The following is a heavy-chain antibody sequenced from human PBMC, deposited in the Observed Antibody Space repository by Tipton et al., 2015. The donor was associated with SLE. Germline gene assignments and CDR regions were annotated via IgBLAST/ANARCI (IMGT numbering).Heavy chain of an antibody. CDR2: IIPIFGTA. J-gene: IGHJ6*02. V-gene: IGHV1-69*01. Sequence: QSGPEVKKPGSSVKVSCKASGGTFSSYAISWVRQAPGQGLEWMGGIIPIFGTANYAQKFQGRVTITADESTSTAYMELSSLRSEDTAVYYCASGNNWNYDYYYYGMDVWGHGTTVTVSS. CDR1: GGTFSSYA. CDR3: ASGNNWNYDYYYYGMDV. D-gene: IGHD1-7*01.